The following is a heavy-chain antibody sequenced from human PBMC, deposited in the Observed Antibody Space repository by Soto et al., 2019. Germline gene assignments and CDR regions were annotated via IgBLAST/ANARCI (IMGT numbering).Heavy chain of an antibody. V-gene: IGHV4-61*01. CDR2: IYYSGST. J-gene: IGHJ6*02. Sequence: SETLSLTCTVSGGSVSSGSYYWSWIRQPPGKGLEWIGYIYYSGSTNYNPSLKSRVTISVDTSKNQFSLKLSSVTAADTAVYYCARIPYYYYYGMDVWGQGATVTVSS. CDR1: GGSVSSGSYY. CDR3: ARIPYYYYYGMDV.